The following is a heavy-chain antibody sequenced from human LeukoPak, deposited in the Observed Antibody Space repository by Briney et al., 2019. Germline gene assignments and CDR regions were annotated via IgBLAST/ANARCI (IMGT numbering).Heavy chain of an antibody. CDR2: ISSSGSTI. Sequence: GGSLRLSCAASGFTFSDYYMSWIRQAPGKGLEWVSYISSSGSTIYYADSVKGRFTISRDNAKNSLYLQMNSLRAEDTAVYYCARDVVAATNWFDPWGQGTLVTVSS. CDR1: GFTFSDYY. J-gene: IGHJ5*02. D-gene: IGHD2-15*01. CDR3: ARDVVAATNWFDP. V-gene: IGHV3-11*01.